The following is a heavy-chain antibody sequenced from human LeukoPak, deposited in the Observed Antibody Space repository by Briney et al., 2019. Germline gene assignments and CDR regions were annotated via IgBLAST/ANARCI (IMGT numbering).Heavy chain of an antibody. V-gene: IGHV4-34*01. D-gene: IGHD6-13*01. CDR1: GGSFSGYY. J-gene: IGHJ4*02. CDR2: INHSGST. Sequence: SETLSLTCAVYGGSFSGYYWSWIRQPPGKGLEWIGEINHSGSTNYNPSLKSRVTISVDTSKNQFSLKLSSVTAADTAVYYCARVALAAAGTCFDYWGQGTLVTVSS. CDR3: ARVALAAAGTCFDY.